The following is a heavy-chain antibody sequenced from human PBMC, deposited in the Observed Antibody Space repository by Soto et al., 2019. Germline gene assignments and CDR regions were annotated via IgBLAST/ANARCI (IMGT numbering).Heavy chain of an antibody. Sequence: SETLSLTCTVSGGSISSYYCSWIRRPAGKGLEWIGRIYTSGSTNYNPYLKSRVTMSVDTSKNQFSLKLSSVTAADTAVYYCARESLKESITMTVVVDYWGKGTLVTVSS. D-gene: IGHD3-22*01. V-gene: IGHV4-4*07. CDR2: IYTSGST. CDR3: ARESLKESITMTVVVDY. J-gene: IGHJ4*02. CDR1: GGSISSYY.